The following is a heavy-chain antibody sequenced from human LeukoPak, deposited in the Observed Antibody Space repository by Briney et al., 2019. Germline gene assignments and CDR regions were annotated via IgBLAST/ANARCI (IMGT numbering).Heavy chain of an antibody. D-gene: IGHD1-26*01. V-gene: IGHV3-74*01. CDR3: AKDFVGPDDY. CDR2: IDSNGRTI. J-gene: IGHJ4*02. Sequence: TGRSLRLSCAASGFTFSSYWMHWVRQAPGKGLVWVSRIDSNGRTINYADSVKGRFTISRDNANSMLYLQMNSLRAEDSAVYYCAKDFVGPDDYWGQGTLVTVSS. CDR1: GFTFSSYW.